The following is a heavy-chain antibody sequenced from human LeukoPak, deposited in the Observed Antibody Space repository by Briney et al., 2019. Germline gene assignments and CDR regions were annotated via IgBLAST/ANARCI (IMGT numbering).Heavy chain of an antibody. Sequence: SETLSLTCAVSGGSISSSNWWRWVRQPPGKGLEWVGEIYHSGSTNYNPSLKSRVTISVDKSKNQFSLKLSSVTAADTAVYYCASYDSSGYLGYWGQGTLVTVSS. CDR2: IYHSGST. D-gene: IGHD3-22*01. J-gene: IGHJ4*02. CDR1: GGSISSSNW. CDR3: ASYDSSGYLGY. V-gene: IGHV4-4*02.